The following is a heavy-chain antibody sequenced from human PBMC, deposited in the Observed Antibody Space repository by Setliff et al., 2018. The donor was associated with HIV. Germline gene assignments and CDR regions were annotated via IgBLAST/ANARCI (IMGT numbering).Heavy chain of an antibody. D-gene: IGHD2-2*01. CDR1: GFTFSSYW. J-gene: IGHJ3*02. Sequence: GGSLRLSCAASGFTFSSYWMHWVRQAPGKGLVWVSRIKPDGSSTNYSDSVKGRFTISRDNSKNTLYLQMNSLRADDTAVYYCAKAWSVILPSSIYNAFDIWGQGTMVTVSS. CDR2: IKPDGSST. V-gene: IGHV3-74*01. CDR3: AKAWSVILPSSIYNAFDI.